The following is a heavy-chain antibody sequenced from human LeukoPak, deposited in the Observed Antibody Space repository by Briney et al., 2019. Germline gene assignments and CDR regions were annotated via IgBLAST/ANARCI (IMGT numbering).Heavy chain of an antibody. Sequence: SETLSLTCTVSGGSISSGGYYWSWIRQHPGKGLEWIGYIYYSGSTYYNPSLKSRVTISVDTSKNQFSLKLSSVTAADTAVYYCASLQYSSGWPFDYWGQGTLVTVSS. D-gene: IGHD6-19*01. CDR2: IYYSGST. J-gene: IGHJ4*02. V-gene: IGHV4-31*03. CDR1: GGSISSGGYY. CDR3: ASLQYSSGWPFDY.